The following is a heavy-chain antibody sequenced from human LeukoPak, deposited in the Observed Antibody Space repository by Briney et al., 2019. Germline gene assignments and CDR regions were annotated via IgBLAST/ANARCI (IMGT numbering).Heavy chain of an antibody. CDR1: GFTFSGSA. D-gene: IGHD6-19*01. CDR2: IRSKANSYAT. CDR3: TRHVVKAVAGLYYYYCYMDV. Sequence: GGSLRLSCAASGFTFSGSAMHWVRQASGKGLEWVGRIRSKANSYATAYAASVKGRFTISRDDSKNTAYLQMNSLKTEDTAVYYCTRHVVKAVAGLYYYYCYMDVWGKGTTVTVSS. V-gene: IGHV3-73*01. J-gene: IGHJ6*03.